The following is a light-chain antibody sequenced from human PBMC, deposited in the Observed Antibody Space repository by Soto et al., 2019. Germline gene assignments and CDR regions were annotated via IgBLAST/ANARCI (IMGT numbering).Light chain of an antibody. J-gene: IGKJ1*01. CDR2: KAS. CDR3: QQQGA. CDR1: QTISSW. Sequence: DIQMTQSPSTLSGSVGDRVTITCRASQTISSWLAWYQQKPGKAPKLLIYKASTLKSGVPSRFSGSGSGTEFTLTISSLQSEDFAVYYCQQQGAFGQGTKVDI. V-gene: IGKV1-5*03.